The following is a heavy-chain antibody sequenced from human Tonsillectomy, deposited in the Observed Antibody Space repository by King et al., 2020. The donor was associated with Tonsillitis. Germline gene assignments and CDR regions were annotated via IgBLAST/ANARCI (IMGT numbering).Heavy chain of an antibody. V-gene: IGHV1-69*12. Sequence: QLVQSGAEVKKPGSSVKVSCKASGGTFSSYAISWVRQAPGQGLEWMGGITPSCGTANYAQKFQGQVTITAYDSTSTSYMELSSLRSEDTALYYCASPSGSYHPVGYYYYYMDVWGKGTTVTVSS. CDR1: GGTFSSYA. J-gene: IGHJ6*03. CDR2: ITPSCGTA. D-gene: IGHD1-26*01. CDR3: ASPSGSYHPVGYYYYYMDV.